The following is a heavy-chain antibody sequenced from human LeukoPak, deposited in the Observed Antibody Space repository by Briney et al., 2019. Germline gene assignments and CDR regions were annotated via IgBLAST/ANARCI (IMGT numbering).Heavy chain of an antibody. J-gene: IGHJ6*02. CDR2: ISYDGSNK. CDR3: ARGGREIYYYYYGMDV. CDR1: GFTFSSYA. D-gene: IGHD1-26*01. Sequence: PGGSLRLSCAASGFTFSSYAMSWVRQAPGKGLDWVAVISYDGSNKYLAGSVKGRFTISRDNSKNTLYLQMNSLRVEDTAVYYCARGGREIYYYYYGMDVWGLGTTVTVPS. V-gene: IGHV3-30*04.